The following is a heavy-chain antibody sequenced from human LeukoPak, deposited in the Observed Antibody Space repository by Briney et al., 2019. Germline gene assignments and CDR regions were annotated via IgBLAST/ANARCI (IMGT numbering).Heavy chain of an antibody. V-gene: IGHV3-23*01. CDR1: GFTFSSYA. Sequence: GGSLRLSCAASGFTFSSYAMSWVRQAPGKGLEWVSAISGSGGSTYYADSAKGRFTISRDNSKNTLYLQMNSLRAEDTAVYYCAKDRYYDSSGYGYYYYYMDVWGKGTTVTVSS. J-gene: IGHJ6*03. CDR2: ISGSGGST. D-gene: IGHD3-22*01. CDR3: AKDRYYDSSGYGYYYYYMDV.